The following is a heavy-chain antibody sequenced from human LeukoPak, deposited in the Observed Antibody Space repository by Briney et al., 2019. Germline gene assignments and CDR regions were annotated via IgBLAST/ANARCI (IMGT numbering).Heavy chain of an antibody. D-gene: IGHD6-19*01. Sequence: SETLSPTCTVSGGSISSYYWTWIRQPPGKGLEWIGYIYYSGSTNYNPSLKSRVTISVDTSKNQFSLKLSSVTAADTAVYYCARDERSSGWFRKDAFDIWGQGTMVTVSP. CDR2: IYYSGST. CDR3: ARDERSSGWFRKDAFDI. CDR1: GGSISSYY. V-gene: IGHV4-59*01. J-gene: IGHJ3*02.